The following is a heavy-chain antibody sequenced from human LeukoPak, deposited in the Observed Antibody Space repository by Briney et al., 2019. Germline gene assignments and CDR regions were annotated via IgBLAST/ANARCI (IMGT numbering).Heavy chain of an antibody. J-gene: IGHJ4*02. CDR2: IYYSGST. V-gene: IGHV4-31*03. CDR1: GGPISSGGYY. Sequence: PSETLSLTCTVSGGPISSGGYYWSWIRQHPGKGLEWIGYIYYSGSTYYNPSLKSRVTISVDTSKNQFSLKLSSVTAADTAVYYCAREGAYYDILTGYYSAFDYWGQGTLVTVSS. D-gene: IGHD3-9*01. CDR3: AREGAYYDILTGYYSAFDY.